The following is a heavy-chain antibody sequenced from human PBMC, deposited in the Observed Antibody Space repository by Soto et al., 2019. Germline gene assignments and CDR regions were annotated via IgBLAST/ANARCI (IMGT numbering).Heavy chain of an antibody. J-gene: IGHJ4*02. D-gene: IGHD1-7*01. Sequence: QVQLQESGPTLVKTSETLSLTCTVSAGSISGYYWSWIRQPPGKGLEWVGFIYYTGRTNYNPSLKGRVTISLDTSKNQFSLRLSSVTAADTAVYYCARTPYNWNYGGYFDYWGQGALVTVSS. V-gene: IGHV4-59*01. CDR3: ARTPYNWNYGGYFDY. CDR2: IYYTGRT. CDR1: AGSISGYY.